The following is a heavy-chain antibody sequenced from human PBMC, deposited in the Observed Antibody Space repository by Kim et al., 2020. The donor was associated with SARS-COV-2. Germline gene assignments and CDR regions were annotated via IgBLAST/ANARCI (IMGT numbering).Heavy chain of an antibody. CDR1: GFTFSRHW. V-gene: IGHV3-74*01. J-gene: IGHJ6*03. D-gene: IGHD6-13*01. CDR2: INGDGRST. Sequence: GGSLRLSCAASGFTFSRHWMHWVRQAPGKGLVWISRINGDGRSTNSADSVKGRITISRDNAKNTLYLQMNSLRVEDTAVYYCARASYSSSGSGYFYYYMDLLRKGTTLTLSS. CDR3: ARASYSSSGSGYFYYYMDL.